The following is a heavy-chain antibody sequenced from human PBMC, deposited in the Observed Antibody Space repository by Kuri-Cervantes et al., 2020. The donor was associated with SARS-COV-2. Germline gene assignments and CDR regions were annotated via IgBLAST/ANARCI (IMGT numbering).Heavy chain of an antibody. Sequence: GESLKISCAASGFTFSSYAMHWVRQAPGKGLEWVSSISSSSRYIYYADSVKGRFTVSRDNAKNSLFLQMNSLRAEDTAVYYCARDADGYNRNFPYWGQGTLVTVSS. CDR2: ISSSSRYI. V-gene: IGHV3-21*01. J-gene: IGHJ4*02. CDR1: GFTFSSYA. CDR3: ARDADGYNRNFPY. D-gene: IGHD5-24*01.